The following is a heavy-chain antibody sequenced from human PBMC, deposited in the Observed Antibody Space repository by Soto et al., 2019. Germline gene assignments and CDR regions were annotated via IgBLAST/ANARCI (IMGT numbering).Heavy chain of an antibody. V-gene: IGHV4-34*01. J-gene: IGHJ1*01. Sequence: TLSLTCAVYGGSFSGYYWSWIRQPPGKGLERIGEINHSGSTNYNPSLKSRVTISVDTSKNQFSLKLSSVTAADTAVYYCASVKRITIFGVVISKYFQHWGQGTLVTVPQ. CDR3: ASVKRITIFGVVISKYFQH. D-gene: IGHD3-3*01. CDR1: GGSFSGYY. CDR2: INHSGST.